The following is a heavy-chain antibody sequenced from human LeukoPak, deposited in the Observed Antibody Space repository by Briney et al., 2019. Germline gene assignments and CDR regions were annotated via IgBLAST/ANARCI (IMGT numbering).Heavy chain of an antibody. CDR3: AKNGQSGFSFDP. CDR1: GESLNGHY. CDR2: GNDSGGT. Sequence: SETLSLTCAVYGESLNGHYWSWIRQTPEKGLEWIGEGNDSGGTKFNPSLKSRVTISADTSKSQFSLKLSSVTAADTAVYHCAKNGQSGFSFDPWGQGTLVTVSS. V-gene: IGHV4-34*01. D-gene: IGHD1-26*01. J-gene: IGHJ5*02.